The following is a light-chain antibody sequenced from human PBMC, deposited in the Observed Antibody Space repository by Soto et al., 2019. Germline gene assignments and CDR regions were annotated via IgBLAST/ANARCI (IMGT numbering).Light chain of an antibody. V-gene: IGKV3-11*01. CDR1: QSLSKY. Sequence: EIVLTQSPATLSLSPGESATLSCRASQSLSKYLVWYQQKPGQAPRLLIYDASNRATGIPARFSGSGSVTDFTLTISSLEPEDFAVYYCQQRSNWATFGPGTKVD. J-gene: IGKJ3*01. CDR2: DAS. CDR3: QQRSNWAT.